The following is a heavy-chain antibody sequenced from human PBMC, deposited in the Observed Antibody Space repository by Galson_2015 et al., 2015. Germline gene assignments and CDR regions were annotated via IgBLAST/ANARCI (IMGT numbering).Heavy chain of an antibody. CDR3: AWLSGSYYAFDY. CDR2: ISGSGGST. CDR1: GFTFSSYA. D-gene: IGHD1-26*01. V-gene: IGHV3-23*01. J-gene: IGHJ4*02. Sequence: SLRLSCAASGFTFSSYAMRWVRQAPGKGLEWVSAISGSGGSTYYADSVKGRFTISRDNSKNTLYLQMNSLRAEDTAVYYCAWLSGSYYAFDYWGQGTLVTVSS.